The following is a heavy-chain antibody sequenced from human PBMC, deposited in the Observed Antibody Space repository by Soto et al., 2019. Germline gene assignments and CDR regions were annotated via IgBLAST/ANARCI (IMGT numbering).Heavy chain of an antibody. J-gene: IGHJ4*02. CDR3: ARDIGYCSGGSCYGDYVDY. Sequence: GGSLRLSCAASGFTFSSYSMNWVRQAPGKGLEWVSYISSSSSTIYYADSVKGRFTISRDNAKNSLYLQMNSLRDEDTAVYYCARDIGYCSGGSCYGDYVDYWGQGTLVTVSS. CDR1: GFTFSSYS. V-gene: IGHV3-48*02. CDR2: ISSSSSTI. D-gene: IGHD2-15*01.